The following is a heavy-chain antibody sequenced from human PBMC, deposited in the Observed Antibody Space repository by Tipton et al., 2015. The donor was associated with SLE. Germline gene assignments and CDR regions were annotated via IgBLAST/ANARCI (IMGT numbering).Heavy chain of an antibody. V-gene: IGHV4-39*07. CDR3: ASCRWSGNAYYFDY. Sequence: TLSLTCNVSGGSISSSSYYWGWIRQPPGKGLEWIGSIYYSGSTYYNPSLKSRVTISVDTSKNQFSLKLSSVTAADTAVYYCASCRWSGNAYYFDYWGQGTLVTVSS. J-gene: IGHJ4*02. CDR1: GGSISSSSYY. D-gene: IGHD3-3*01. CDR2: IYYSGST.